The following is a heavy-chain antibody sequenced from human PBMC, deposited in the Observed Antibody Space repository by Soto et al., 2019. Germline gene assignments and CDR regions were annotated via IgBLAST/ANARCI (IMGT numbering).Heavy chain of an antibody. CDR1: GYTFTSYG. J-gene: IGHJ4*02. Sequence: ASVKVSCKASGYTFTSYGISWVRQAPGQGLEWMGWISAYNGNTNYAQKLQGRVTMTTDTSTSTAYMELRSLRSDDTAVYYCARDTLGHDILTGRPEIDYWGQGTLVTVSS. CDR3: ARDTLGHDILTGRPEIDY. CDR2: ISAYNGNT. V-gene: IGHV1-18*01. D-gene: IGHD3-9*01.